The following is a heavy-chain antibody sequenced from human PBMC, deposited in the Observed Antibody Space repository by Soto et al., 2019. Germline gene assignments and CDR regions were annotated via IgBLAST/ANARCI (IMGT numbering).Heavy chain of an antibody. CDR3: ARESGGATATLDYYYSYMDV. CDR1: GYTFSDYY. D-gene: IGHD5-12*01. V-gene: IGHV1-2*02. CDR2: INPNSGDT. Sequence: QVQLVQSGAEVKKPGASVTVSCKASGYTFSDYYLHWVRQAPGQGPEWMGWINPNSGDTKYAQKFRGRVTMTRDTSVRTAFMELNRLKSDDTAVYYCARESGGATATLDYYYSYMDVWGKGTTVTVSS. J-gene: IGHJ6*03.